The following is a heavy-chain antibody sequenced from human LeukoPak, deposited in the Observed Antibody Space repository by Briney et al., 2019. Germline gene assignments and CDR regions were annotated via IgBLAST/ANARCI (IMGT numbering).Heavy chain of an antibody. Sequence: PGKSLRLSCAASGFTFSSYAMHWVRQAPGKGLEWVAVISYDGSNKYYADSVKGRFTISRDNSKNTLYLQMNSLRAEDTAVYYCARGVGGFDYWGQGTLVTVSS. J-gene: IGHJ4*02. D-gene: IGHD1-26*01. V-gene: IGHV3-30*04. CDR3: ARGVGGFDY. CDR1: GFTFSSYA. CDR2: ISYDGSNK.